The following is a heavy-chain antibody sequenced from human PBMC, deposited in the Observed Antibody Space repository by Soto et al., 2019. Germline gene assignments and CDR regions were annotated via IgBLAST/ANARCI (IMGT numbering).Heavy chain of an antibody. D-gene: IGHD1-1*01. CDR2: SSNSGSFT. CDR1: GFTFSDHY. J-gene: IGHJ4*02. V-gene: IGHV3-11*06. Sequence: GGSLRLSXAASGFTFSDHYMSWIRQAPGKGLEWIGYSSNSGSFTRYADSVKGRFSISRDNAKNSRFLQINSLRGDDTAIYYCVRSGDNYNLLDYWGQGTPVTVSS. CDR3: VRSGDNYNLLDY.